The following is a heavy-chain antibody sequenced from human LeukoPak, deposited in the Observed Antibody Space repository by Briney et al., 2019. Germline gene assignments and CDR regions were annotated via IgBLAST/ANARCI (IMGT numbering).Heavy chain of an antibody. CDR1: GYTFTGYY. Sequence: GASXXVSCKASGYTFTGYYMHWMRQAPGKGLEWMGWINPNSGGTNYAQKFQGRVTITRDTSIRTDYMEMSRLRSDDTAVYYCASGHSSGYLDAFDIWGQGTMVTASS. J-gene: IGHJ3*02. CDR2: INPNSGGT. V-gene: IGHV1-2*02. D-gene: IGHD3-22*01. CDR3: ASGHSSGYLDAFDI.